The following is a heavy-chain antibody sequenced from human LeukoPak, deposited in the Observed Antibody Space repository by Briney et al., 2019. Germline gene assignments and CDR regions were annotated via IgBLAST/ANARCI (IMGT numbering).Heavy chain of an antibody. D-gene: IGHD5-18*01. V-gene: IGHV4-4*07. CDR3: SVPYYYYYVDV. CDR2: IHTSGST. J-gene: IGHJ6*03. Sequence: PSETLSLTYTLSGLSISSYYCGWIRQPAGRGLEWIGRIHTSGSTNYNPPLKSRVTISVDPSKSQFSLKLSSVTAGERGRSYGSVPYYYYYVDVWGKGTTVTVSS. CDR1: GLSISSYY.